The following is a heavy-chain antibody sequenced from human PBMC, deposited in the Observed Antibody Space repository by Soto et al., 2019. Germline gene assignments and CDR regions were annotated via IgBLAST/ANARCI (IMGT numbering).Heavy chain of an antibody. J-gene: IGHJ4*02. D-gene: IGHD5-12*01. V-gene: IGHV3-21*01. CDR1: GFTFSSYT. Sequence: GGSRRLSCAASGFTFSSYTMIGVRQAPGKGLEWVSSISSNSSYIYYADSVKGRFTISRDNAKNSLYLQMNSLRAEDTAVYYCARFGYTTEAHWGQGTLVTVSS. CDR3: ARFGYTTEAH. CDR2: ISSNSSYI.